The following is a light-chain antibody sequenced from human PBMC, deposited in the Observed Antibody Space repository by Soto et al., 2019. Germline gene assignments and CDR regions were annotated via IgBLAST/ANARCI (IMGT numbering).Light chain of an antibody. V-gene: IGKV3-15*01. CDR2: GAS. J-gene: IGKJ5*01. CDR3: QQYNNWPPIT. Sequence: EIVLTQSPATLSVSPGERVTLSCRASQSVDINLAWYQQKPGQAPRLLIYGASTRATDMPGRFSGRGAGTEFTLTISSLQSEDFAVYYCQQYNNWPPITFGQGTRLEIK. CDR1: QSVDIN.